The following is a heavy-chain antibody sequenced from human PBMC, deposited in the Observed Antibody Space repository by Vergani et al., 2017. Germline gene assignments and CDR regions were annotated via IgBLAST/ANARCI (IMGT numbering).Heavy chain of an antibody. CDR1: GGSFSGNY. D-gene: IGHD5-12*01. Sequence: QVQLQQWGAGLLKPSETLSLTCAVYGGSFSGNYWSGFRQPPGKGLEWCGEIKHSGSTNYNPSLKSRVTISVDTSKNQFSLKVSSVTAAATAVYYCARDAGRFSGDIVATIKAAERYGMDVWGQGTTVTVSS. J-gene: IGHJ6*02. CDR3: ARDAGRFSGDIVATIKAAERYGMDV. V-gene: IGHV4-34*01. CDR2: IKHSGST.